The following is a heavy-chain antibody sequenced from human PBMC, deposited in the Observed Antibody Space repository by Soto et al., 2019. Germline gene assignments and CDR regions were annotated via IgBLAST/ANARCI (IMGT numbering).Heavy chain of an antibody. Sequence: SETLSLTCAVSSGSISSGYWWSWVRQPPGKGLEWIGEIHYSGSTNYNPSLKSRVTLSIDTSKNHFSLKLSSVTAADTAVYYCARDSARGYDFDYWGQGTLVTVSS. CDR3: ARDSARGYDFDY. D-gene: IGHD5-12*01. CDR2: IHYSGST. V-gene: IGHV4-4*02. CDR1: SGSISSGYW. J-gene: IGHJ4*02.